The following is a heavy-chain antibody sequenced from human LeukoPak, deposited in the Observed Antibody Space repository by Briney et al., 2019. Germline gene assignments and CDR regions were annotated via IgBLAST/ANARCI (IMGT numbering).Heavy chain of an antibody. CDR1: GYSFTSYW. CDR2: IYPGDSDT. D-gene: IGHD3-10*01. Sequence: GESLKISCKGSGYSFTSYWIGWVRQMPGKGLEWMGIIYPGDSDTRYSPSFQGQVTISADKSISTAYLQWSSLEASDTAMYYCARHARSTMVRGNWFDPWGQGTLVTVSS. V-gene: IGHV5-51*01. J-gene: IGHJ5*02. CDR3: ARHARSTMVRGNWFDP.